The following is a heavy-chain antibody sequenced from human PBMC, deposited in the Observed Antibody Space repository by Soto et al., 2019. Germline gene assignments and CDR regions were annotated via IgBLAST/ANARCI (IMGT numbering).Heavy chain of an antibody. CDR1: GFTFSSYD. V-gene: IGHV3-13*01. J-gene: IGHJ6*02. CDR3: ARDRSQPYSGSYYDWYGMDV. CDR2: IGTAGDT. Sequence: GGSLRLSCAASGFTFSSYDMHWVRQATGKGLEWVSAIGTAGDTYYPGSVKGRFTISRENAKNSLYLQMNSLRAEDTAVYYCARDRSQPYSGSYYDWYGMDVWGQGTTVTVSS. D-gene: IGHD1-26*01.